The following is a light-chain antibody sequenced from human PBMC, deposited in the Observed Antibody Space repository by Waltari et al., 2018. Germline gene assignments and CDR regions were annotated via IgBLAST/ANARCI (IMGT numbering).Light chain of an antibody. CDR1: GLMSYY. CDR3: SSRNSSGDHVVL. Sequence: SELTQDPAVSVALGQTVRITCQGDGLMSYYASWYQQKPGQAPILVKSSKYRRPVGIPDRFSGSTSGNTAYLTISGAQAEDEAVYYCSSRNSSGDHVVLFGGGTRVTVL. CDR2: SKY. V-gene: IGLV3-19*01. J-gene: IGLJ2*01.